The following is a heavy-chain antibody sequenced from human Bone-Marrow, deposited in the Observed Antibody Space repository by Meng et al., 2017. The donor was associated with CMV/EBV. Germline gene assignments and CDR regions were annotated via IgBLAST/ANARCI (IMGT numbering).Heavy chain of an antibody. CDR3: ARLYYDFWSGYYSQAFDI. J-gene: IGHJ3*02. V-gene: IGHV1-8*03. CDR2: MNPNSGNT. CDR1: GYTFTSYD. Sequence: ASVKVSCKASGYTFTSYDINWVRQATGQRLEWMGWMNPNSGNTGYAQKFQGRVTITRNTSISTAYMELSSLRSEDTAVYYCARLYYDFWSGYYSQAFDIWGQGTMVTVSS. D-gene: IGHD3-3*01.